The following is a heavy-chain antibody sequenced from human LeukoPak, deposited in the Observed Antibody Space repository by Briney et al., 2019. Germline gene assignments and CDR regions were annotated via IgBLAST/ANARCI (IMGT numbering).Heavy chain of an antibody. CDR2: IESETDGGTT. V-gene: IGHV3-15*04. CDR3: AKDLRAAAGTY. CDR1: GFSFSDAW. J-gene: IGHJ4*02. D-gene: IGHD6-13*01. Sequence: GGSLRLSCAASGFSFSDAWMSWVRQIPGKGLEWVGRIESETDGGTTDYAAPVKGRFTISRDDSTNTLYLQMNSLKSEDTAVYYCAKDLRAAAGTYWGQGTLVTVSS.